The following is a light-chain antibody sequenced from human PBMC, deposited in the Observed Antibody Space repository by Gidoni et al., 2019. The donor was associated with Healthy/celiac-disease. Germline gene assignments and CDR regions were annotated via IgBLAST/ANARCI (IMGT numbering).Light chain of an antibody. CDR2: KDS. Sequence: SHELTQPPAVSVAPGQTARITCSGDALPKEYAYWYQQKPGQAPVLVIYKDSVRPSGIPERFSGSSSGTTVTLTISGVQAEDEADYYCQSADSSGTYLYVFGTGTKVTVL. CDR3: QSADSSGTYLYV. J-gene: IGLJ1*01. CDR1: ALPKEY. V-gene: IGLV3-25*02.